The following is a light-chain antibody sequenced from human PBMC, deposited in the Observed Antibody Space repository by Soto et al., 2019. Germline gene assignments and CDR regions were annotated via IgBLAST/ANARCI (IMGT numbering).Light chain of an antibody. CDR1: QSVSSSY. CDR3: QQYGSSRWT. V-gene: IGKV3-20*01. CDR2: DAS. J-gene: IGKJ1*01. Sequence: EIMLTQSPGTLSLSPGERATLSCRASQSVSSSYLAWYQQKPGQAPRLLIYDASSRATGIPDRFSGSGSGTDFTLTIRRLEPEDFAVYYCQQYGSSRWTFGQGTKVDIK.